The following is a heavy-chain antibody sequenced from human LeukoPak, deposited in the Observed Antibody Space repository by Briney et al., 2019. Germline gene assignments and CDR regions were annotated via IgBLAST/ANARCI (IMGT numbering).Heavy chain of an antibody. CDR3: AKVDSSGYYEVLDY. Sequence: PGGSLRLSCAASGFTFSSYAMSWVRHAPGKGLEWVSTISGSGDRTDYADSVRGRFTISRDNSKNTLYVQMNSLRGEDTAVYYCAKVDSSGYYEVLDYWGQGTLVTVSS. CDR2: ISGSGDRT. D-gene: IGHD3-22*01. V-gene: IGHV3-23*01. CDR1: GFTFSSYA. J-gene: IGHJ4*02.